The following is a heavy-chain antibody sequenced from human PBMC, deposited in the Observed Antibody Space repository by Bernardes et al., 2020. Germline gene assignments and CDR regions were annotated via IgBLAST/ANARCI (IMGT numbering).Heavy chain of an antibody. CDR1: GYSFTSHW. CDR2: IYPGDSDT. Sequence: GESLKISCKGSGYSFTSHWIAWVRQMPGKGLEWMGIIYPGDSDTRHSPSFHGQVAIPADKSISTAYLQWSSLKASDSAIYYCARQDSIPEGMDVWGKGTTVTVSS. V-gene: IGHV5-51*01. D-gene: IGHD4-4*01. CDR3: ARQDSIPEGMDV. J-gene: IGHJ6*04.